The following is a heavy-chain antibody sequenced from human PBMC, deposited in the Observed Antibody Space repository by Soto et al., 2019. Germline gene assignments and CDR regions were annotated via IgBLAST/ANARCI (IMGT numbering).Heavy chain of an antibody. CDR2: LHRNGKKT. V-gene: IGHV3-20*04. J-gene: IGHJ5*01. CDR1: GFSVDEYG. D-gene: IGHD4-17*01. Sequence: EVQLVESGGGVVRPGGSLRLACAASGFSVDEYGMSWVRQVPGKGLEWVSGLHRNGKKTSYADSVRGRFAISRDDAKNSLYLQMNSLRAEDTAFYYCARDHRWGYQYGDYGDSWGHGTLVTVSS. CDR3: ARDHRWGYQYGDYGDS.